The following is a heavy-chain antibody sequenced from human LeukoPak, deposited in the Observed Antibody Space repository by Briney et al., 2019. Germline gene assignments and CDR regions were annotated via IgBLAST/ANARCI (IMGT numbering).Heavy chain of an antibody. J-gene: IGHJ4*02. CDR2: INAGNGNT. CDR1: GYTFTSYA. Sequence: GASVKVSCKASGYTFTSYAMHWVRQAPGQRLEWMGWINAGNGNTKYSQKFQGRVTITRDTSASTAYMELSSLRSEDTAVYYCARVGGSGWFYYFDYWGQGTLVTVSS. D-gene: IGHD6-13*01. V-gene: IGHV1-3*01. CDR3: ARVGGSGWFYYFDY.